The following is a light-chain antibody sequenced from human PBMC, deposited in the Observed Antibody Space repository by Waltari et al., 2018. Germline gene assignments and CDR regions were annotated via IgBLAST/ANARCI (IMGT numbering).Light chain of an antibody. CDR3: SSYTSSSTWV. J-gene: IGLJ3*02. V-gene: IGLV2-14*01. CDR1: RSDVGVLNL. CDR2: AVS. Sequence: SALTQPASASGSPGQSIPISRTGTRSDVGVLNLVSWYPQYSGKAPKRMIYAVSKRPSGVSNRFTGSKSCNTASLTISGLQAEDEADYYCSSYTSSSTWVFGGGTQLAVL.